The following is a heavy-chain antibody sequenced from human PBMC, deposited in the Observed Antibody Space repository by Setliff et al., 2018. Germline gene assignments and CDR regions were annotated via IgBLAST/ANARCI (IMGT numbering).Heavy chain of an antibody. Sequence: SETLSLTCTVSGYSISSGYICSWIRQPAGKGLEWIGRLYTGGSANYNPSLKSRVTMSIDTSKNQFSLKLNSVTAADMAVYYCAREQWLDPPGYYYMDVWAKGTTVTVSS. CDR1: GYSISSGY. CDR3: AREQWLDPPGYYYMDV. D-gene: IGHD6-19*01. J-gene: IGHJ6*03. CDR2: LYTGGSA. V-gene: IGHV4-4*07.